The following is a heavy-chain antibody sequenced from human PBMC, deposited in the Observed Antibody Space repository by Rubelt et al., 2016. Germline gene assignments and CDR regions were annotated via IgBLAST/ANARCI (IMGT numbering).Heavy chain of an antibody. CDR2: ISDGGEST. V-gene: IGHV3-23*01. D-gene: IGHD6-13*01. CDR1: GLTFANYA. Sequence: VASGLTFANYAMSWVRQAPGKGLEWVSGISDGGESTYYADSVKGRFTISRDNSKNTLDLQMNSLTSEDTAVYYCAREAAGQDFDYWGQGTLVTVSS. CDR3: AREAAGQDFDY. J-gene: IGHJ4*02.